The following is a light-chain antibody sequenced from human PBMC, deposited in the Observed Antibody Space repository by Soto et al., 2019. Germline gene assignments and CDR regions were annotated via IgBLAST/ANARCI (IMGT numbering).Light chain of an antibody. CDR3: QQSYSTLIT. J-gene: IGKJ5*01. CDR2: AAS. CDR1: QSISNY. V-gene: IGKV1-39*01. Sequence: DSQMTQSPSSLSASRGERVTITCRASQSISNYLNWYQQKPGKAPKLLIYAASSLQSGVPSRFSGSGSGTDFTLTISSLQPEDFATYYCQQSYSTLITFGQGTRLEIK.